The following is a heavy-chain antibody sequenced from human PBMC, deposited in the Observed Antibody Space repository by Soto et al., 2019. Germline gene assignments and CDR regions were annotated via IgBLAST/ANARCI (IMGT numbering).Heavy chain of an antibody. V-gene: IGHV3-48*02. CDR3: ARDALQYYDRDGRHEG. D-gene: IGHD3-16*01. CDR2: ISTSSSPR. Sequence: GGSLRLSCAASGFTFRHYSMHWVRQAPGKGLEWIAYISTSSSPRYYADSVKGRFTISRDNDRKSIYLEMSSLRDEDTAIYYCARDALQYYDRDGRHEGWGPGTLVTVSS. CDR1: GFTFRHYS. J-gene: IGHJ4*02.